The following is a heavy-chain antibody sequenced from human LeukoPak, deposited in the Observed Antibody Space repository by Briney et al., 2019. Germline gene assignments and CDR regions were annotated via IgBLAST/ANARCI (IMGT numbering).Heavy chain of an antibody. CDR2: IYYSGST. Sequence: PSETLSLTCTVSGGSIISYYWSWIRQPPGKGLEWIGYIYYSGSTNYNPSLKSRVTISVDTSKNQFSLKLSSVTAADTAVYYCARWVAAAGPTGYWFAPWGQGTLVTVSS. J-gene: IGHJ5*02. V-gene: IGHV4-59*01. CDR1: GGSIISYY. CDR3: ARWVAAAGPTGYWFAP. D-gene: IGHD6-13*01.